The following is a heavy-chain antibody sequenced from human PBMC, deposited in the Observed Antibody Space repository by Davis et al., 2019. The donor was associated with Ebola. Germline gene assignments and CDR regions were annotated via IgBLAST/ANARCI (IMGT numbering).Heavy chain of an antibody. CDR3: ARAIYYYDSSGYSDY. V-gene: IGHV1-46*01. CDR2: ISPGDGST. Sequence: AASVKVSCKASGYIFSDYYMHWVRQAPGQGLEWMGIISPGDGSTSHAQKFQGRVTMTRDTSTSTFYMELSSLRSQDTAVYYCARAIYYYDSSGYSDYWGQGTLVTASS. D-gene: IGHD3-22*01. J-gene: IGHJ4*02. CDR1: GYIFSDYY.